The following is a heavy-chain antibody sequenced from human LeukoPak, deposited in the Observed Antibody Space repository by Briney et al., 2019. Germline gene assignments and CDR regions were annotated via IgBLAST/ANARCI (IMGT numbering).Heavy chain of an antibody. J-gene: IGHJ4*02. Sequence: GRSLRLSCAASGFTFSSYGMHWVRQAPGKGLEWVAVISYDGSNKYYADSVKGRFTTSRDNSKNTLYLQMNSLRAEDTAVYYCAKEYSSGSYFDYWGQGTLVTVSS. D-gene: IGHD1-26*01. CDR1: GFTFSSYG. V-gene: IGHV3-30*18. CDR2: ISYDGSNK. CDR3: AKEYSSGSYFDY.